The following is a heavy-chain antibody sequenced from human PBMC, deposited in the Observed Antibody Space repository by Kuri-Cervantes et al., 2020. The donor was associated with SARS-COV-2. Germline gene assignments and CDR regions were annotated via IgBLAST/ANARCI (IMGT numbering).Heavy chain of an antibody. V-gene: IGHV1-58*02. CDR3: AAALIDAFDI. J-gene: IGHJ3*02. CDR1: GFTFTSSA. Sequence: SVKVSCKAPGFTFTSSAMQWVRQARGQRLEWIGWIVVGSGNTNYAQKFQERGTITRDMSTSTAYMELSSLRSEDMAVYYCAAALIDAFDIWGQGTMVTVSS. CDR2: IVVGSGNT.